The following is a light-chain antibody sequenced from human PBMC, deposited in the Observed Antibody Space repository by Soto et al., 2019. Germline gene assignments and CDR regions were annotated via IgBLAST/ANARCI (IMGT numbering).Light chain of an antibody. CDR3: QQSYTSPTT. V-gene: IGKV1-39*01. Sequence: IQLTQSPSYLAASVGDTITSTCRASQSIGKHLNWYQQKPGNAPKFLIYGASTLQSGVPSRFTGSGSGTDFTLTVNSLQAEDFATYYCQQSYTSPTTFGQGTRLEIK. CDR1: QSIGKH. CDR2: GAS. J-gene: IGKJ5*01.